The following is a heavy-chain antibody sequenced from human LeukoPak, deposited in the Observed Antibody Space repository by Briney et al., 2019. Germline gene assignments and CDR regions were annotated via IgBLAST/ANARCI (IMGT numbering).Heavy chain of an antibody. CDR3: ARLGSQMFIDY. CDR2: IYPGDSDT. Sequence: GESLKISCKGSGYSFTNYWIGWVHQLPGKGLEWMGIIYPGDSDTRYSPSFQGQVTISVDKSISTAYLQWSSLKASDTAMYYCARLGSQMFIDYWGQGTLVTVSS. D-gene: IGHD1-26*01. J-gene: IGHJ4*02. V-gene: IGHV5-51*07. CDR1: GYSFTNYW.